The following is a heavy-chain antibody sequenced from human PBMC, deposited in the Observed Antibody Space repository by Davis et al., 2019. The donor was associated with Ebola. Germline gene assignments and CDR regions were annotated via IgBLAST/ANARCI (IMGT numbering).Heavy chain of an antibody. CDR3: ARETAMVRGAFDI. J-gene: IGHJ3*02. D-gene: IGHD3-10*01. CDR1: GGSISSYY. Sequence: SETLSLTCTVSGGSISSYYWSWIRQPPGKGLEWIGYIYHSGSTYYNPSLKSRVTISVDRSKNQFSLKLSSVTAADTAVYYCARETAMVRGAFDIWGQGTMVTVSS. V-gene: IGHV4-59*12. CDR2: IYHSGST.